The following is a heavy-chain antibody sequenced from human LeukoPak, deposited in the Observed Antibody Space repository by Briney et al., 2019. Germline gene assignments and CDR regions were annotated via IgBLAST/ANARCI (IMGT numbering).Heavy chain of an antibody. J-gene: IGHJ5*02. D-gene: IGHD3-3*01. V-gene: IGHV1-69*13. CDR3: ARERLPPVLRFLESPFDP. Sequence: GASVKVSCKASGGTFSSYAISWVRQAPGQGLEWMGGIIPIFGTANYAQKFQGRVTITADESTSTAYMELSSLRSEDTAVYYCARERLPPVLRFLESPFDPWGQGTLVTVSS. CDR2: IIPIFGTA. CDR1: GGTFSSYA.